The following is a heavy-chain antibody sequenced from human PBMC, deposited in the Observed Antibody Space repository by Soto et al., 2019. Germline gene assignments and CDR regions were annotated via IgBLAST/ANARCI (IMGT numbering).Heavy chain of an antibody. CDR2: INPNSGGT. D-gene: IGHD4-4*01. V-gene: IGHV1-2*04. CDR3: ARGGSRQTTVEPHDAFDI. CDR1: GYTFTGYY. Sequence: ASVKVSCKASGYTFTGYYMHWVRQAPGQGLEWMGWINPNSGGTNYAQKFQGWVTMTRDTSISTAYMELSRLGSDDTAVYYCARGGSRQTTVEPHDAFDIWGQGTMVTVSS. J-gene: IGHJ3*02.